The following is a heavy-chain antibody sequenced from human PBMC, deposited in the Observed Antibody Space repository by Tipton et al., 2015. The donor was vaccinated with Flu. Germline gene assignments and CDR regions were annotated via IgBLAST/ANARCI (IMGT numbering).Heavy chain of an antibody. Sequence: TLSLTCTVSGGSISSSSYYWSWIRQSPGKGLEWIGYIYNTWSTNYNPSLKSRVTISVDTSKNQFSLNLRSVTAADTAVYYCARQDHGLDVWGQGTTVSVS. CDR3: ARQDHGLDV. CDR1: GGSISSSSYY. V-gene: IGHV4-61*05. CDR2: IYNTWST. J-gene: IGHJ6*02. D-gene: IGHD2-8*01.